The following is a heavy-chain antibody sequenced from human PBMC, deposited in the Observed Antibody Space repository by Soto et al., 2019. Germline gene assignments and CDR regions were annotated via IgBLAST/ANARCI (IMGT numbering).Heavy chain of an antibody. CDR3: ARVGYSSSWYGGGYFDY. CDR2: ISSSSSTI. V-gene: IGHV3-48*01. D-gene: IGHD6-13*01. J-gene: IGHJ4*02. CDR1: GFTFSSYS. Sequence: GGSLRLSCAASGFTFSSYSMNWVRQAPGKGLEWVSYISSSSSTIYYADSVKGRFTISRDNAKNSLYLQMNSLRAEDTAVYYCARVGYSSSWYGGGYFDYWGQGTLVTVSS.